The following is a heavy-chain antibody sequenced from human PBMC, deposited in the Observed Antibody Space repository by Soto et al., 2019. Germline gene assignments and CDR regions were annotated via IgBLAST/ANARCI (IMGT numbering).Heavy chain of an antibody. Sequence: QVQLQESGPGLVKPSQTLSLTCTVSGGSISSGGYYWSWIRQHPGKGLEWIGYIYYSGSTYYNPSLKSRVTISLETSKNQFSLKLSSVTAADTAVYYCARGGRRSPGMDVWGQGTTVTVSS. V-gene: IGHV4-31*03. CDR1: GGSISSGGYY. CDR2: IYYSGST. J-gene: IGHJ6*02. CDR3: ARGGRRSPGMDV.